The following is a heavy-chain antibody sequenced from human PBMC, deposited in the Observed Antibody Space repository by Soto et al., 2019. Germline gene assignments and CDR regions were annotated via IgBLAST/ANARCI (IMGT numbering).Heavy chain of an antibody. CDR2: ISGSGDST. V-gene: IGHV3-23*01. Sequence: GGSLRLSCAASGFTFSTYAMSWVRQAPGKGLEWVSGISGSGDSTFYADSVKGRFTISRDNSKNTLYLQMNSLRAEDTAVYYCAKGSGGSSWYNLGLDYWGQGTLVTVSS. J-gene: IGHJ4*02. CDR3: AKGSGGSSWYNLGLDY. CDR1: GFTFSTYA. D-gene: IGHD6-13*01.